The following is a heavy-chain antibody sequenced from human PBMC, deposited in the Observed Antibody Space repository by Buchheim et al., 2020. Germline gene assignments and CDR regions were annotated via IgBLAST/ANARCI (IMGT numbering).Heavy chain of an antibody. Sequence: QVQLQESGPGLVKPSETLSPTCTVPGGPISSYYWSWIRQPPGKGLEWIGSIYYSGSPNYNPSLKSRVTISVHTSHKQFSLKLSSVTAADTAVYYCARVSATVGRYWGQRTL. CDR2: IYYSGSP. V-gene: IGHV4-59*12. D-gene: IGHD4-11*01. J-gene: IGHJ4*02. CDR3: ARVSATVGRY. CDR1: GGPISSYY.